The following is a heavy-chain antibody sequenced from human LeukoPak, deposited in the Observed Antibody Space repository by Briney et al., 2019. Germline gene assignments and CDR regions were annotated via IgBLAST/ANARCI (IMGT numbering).Heavy chain of an antibody. J-gene: IGHJ4*02. CDR2: IRYDGSNK. CDR1: GFTFSSYG. Sequence: GGSLRLSCAASGFTFSSYGMHWVRQAPGKGLEWVAFIRYDGSNKYYADSVKGRFTISRDNSKNTLYLQMNSLRAEDTAVYYCARDGKATNDYWGQGILVTVSS. V-gene: IGHV3-30*02. D-gene: IGHD1-26*01. CDR3: ARDGKATNDY.